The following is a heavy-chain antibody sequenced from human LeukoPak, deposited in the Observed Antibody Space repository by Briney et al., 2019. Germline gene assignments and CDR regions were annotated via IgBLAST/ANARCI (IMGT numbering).Heavy chain of an antibody. CDR1: GFTFGSLA. CDR2: ISYDGSNK. D-gene: IGHD3-10*01. Sequence: GGSLSLSCAPSGFTFGSLAMHWVRQAPGRGLGWGAVISYDGSNKYYADSVKGRFTISRDNSKNTLYLQMNSLRAEDTAVYYCAKDRYGSGIYYFDYWGQGTLVTVSS. CDR3: AKDRYGSGIYYFDY. J-gene: IGHJ4*02. V-gene: IGHV3-30*04.